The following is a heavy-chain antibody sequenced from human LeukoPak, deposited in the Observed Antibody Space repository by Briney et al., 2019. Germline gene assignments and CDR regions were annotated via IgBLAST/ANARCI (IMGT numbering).Heavy chain of an antibody. Sequence: SETLSLTCTVSGGSISSSSYYWGWIRQPPGKGLEWIVSIYYSGSTYYNPSLKSRVTISVDTSKNQFSLKLSSVTAADTAVYYCARDNRGGCYGCNWFDHWGQGTLVTVSS. J-gene: IGHJ5*02. D-gene: IGHD5-18*01. CDR3: ARDNRGGCYGCNWFDH. V-gene: IGHV4-39*07. CDR1: GGSISSSSYY. CDR2: IYYSGST.